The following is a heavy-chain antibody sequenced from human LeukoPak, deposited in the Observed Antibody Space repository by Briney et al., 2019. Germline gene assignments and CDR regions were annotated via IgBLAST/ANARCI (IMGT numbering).Heavy chain of an antibody. D-gene: IGHD2-2*02. V-gene: IGHV1-2*02. J-gene: IGHJ4*02. CDR2: INPNSGGT. Sequence: ASVKVSCKASGYTFTGYYMHWVRQAPGQGLEWMGWINPNSGGTNYAQKFQGRVTMTEDTSTDTAYMELSSLRSEDTAVYYCATDLTRRHCSSTSCYTDYWGQGTLVTVSS. CDR3: ATDLTRRHCSSTSCYTDY. CDR1: GYTFTGYY.